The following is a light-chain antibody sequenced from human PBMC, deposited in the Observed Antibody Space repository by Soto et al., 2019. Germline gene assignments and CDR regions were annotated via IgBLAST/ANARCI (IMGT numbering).Light chain of an antibody. V-gene: IGKV3-15*01. CDR1: QSVTSN. Sequence: EIVMTQSPATLSVSPGERATLSCRASQSVTSNLAWYQQKPGRAPRLLIYGASTRATGIPARFSGSGSGTEFTLTISNLLSEDFALYCFQHYFNWPYTFGQGTQVDLK. J-gene: IGKJ2*01. CDR2: GAS. CDR3: QHYFNWPYT.